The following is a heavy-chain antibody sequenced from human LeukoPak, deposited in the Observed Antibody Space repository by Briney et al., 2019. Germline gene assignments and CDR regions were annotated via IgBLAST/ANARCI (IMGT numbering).Heavy chain of an antibody. CDR3: ARDRIVVVPAAKNYYYYGMDV. Sequence: SETLSLTCAVYGGSFSGYYWSWIRQPPGKGLEWIGEINHSGSTNYNPSLKSRVTISVDTSKNQFSLKLSSVTAADTAVYHCARDRIVVVPAAKNYYYYGMDVWGQGTTVTVSS. CDR1: GGSFSGYY. J-gene: IGHJ6*02. D-gene: IGHD2-2*01. CDR2: INHSGST. V-gene: IGHV4-34*01.